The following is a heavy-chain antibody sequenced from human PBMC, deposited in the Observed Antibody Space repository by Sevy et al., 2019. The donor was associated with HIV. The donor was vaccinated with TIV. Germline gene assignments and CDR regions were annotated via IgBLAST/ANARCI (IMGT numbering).Heavy chain of an antibody. CDR1: GYTLTRLA. CDR3: ATTKDYYENSGDPFDY. Sequence: ASVKVSCKVSGYTLTRLAMHWVRQAPGKGLEWMGSFDPEDNERIYAQKWQGRFSMTEDTSTDTAYMELSNLRSEDTAVYYCATTKDYYENSGDPFDYRGQGTLVTVSS. D-gene: IGHD3-22*01. V-gene: IGHV1-24*01. CDR2: FDPEDNER. J-gene: IGHJ4*02.